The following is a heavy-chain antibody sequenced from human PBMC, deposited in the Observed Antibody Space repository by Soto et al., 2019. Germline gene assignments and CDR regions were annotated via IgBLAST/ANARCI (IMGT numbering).Heavy chain of an antibody. CDR3: ARDLAYYYDSSGYSFDY. Sequence: RRLSCAASGFTFSSYSMNWVRQAPGKGLEWVSSISSSSSYIYYADSVKGRFTISRDNAKNSLYLQMNSLRAEDTAVYYCARDLAYYYDSSGYSFDYWGQGTLVTVSS. J-gene: IGHJ4*02. D-gene: IGHD3-22*01. CDR2: ISSSSSYI. CDR1: GFTFSSYS. V-gene: IGHV3-21*01.